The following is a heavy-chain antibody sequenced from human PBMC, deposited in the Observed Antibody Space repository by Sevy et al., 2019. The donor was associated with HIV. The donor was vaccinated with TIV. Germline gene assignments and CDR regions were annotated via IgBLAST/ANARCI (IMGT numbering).Heavy chain of an antibody. D-gene: IGHD4-17*01. CDR1: EFTFSDYY. CDR3: ARDHVKDGDLGDYYYFAMDV. V-gene: IGHV3-11*01. CDR2: ISGSDNTI. Sequence: GGSLRLSCAASEFTFSDYYMSWIRQAPGKGLEWLSYISGSDNTIYYADSVKGRFTISRDNAKNSLYLQMNSLRAEDTAVYYCARDHVKDGDLGDYYYFAMDVWGQGTSVTVSS. J-gene: IGHJ6*02.